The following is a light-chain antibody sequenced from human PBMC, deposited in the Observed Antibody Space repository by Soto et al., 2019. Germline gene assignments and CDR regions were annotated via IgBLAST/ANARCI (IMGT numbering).Light chain of an antibody. CDR2: GAS. CDR3: QQYSDWPLT. Sequence: EIVMTQSPATLSVSPGERGALSCRASQSVSSNLAWYQQKPGQAPRLLIYGASTRATGIAARFSGSGSGTDFTLAISSLPSEDFAIYYCQQYSDWPLTFGGGTVVEIK. V-gene: IGKV3-15*01. J-gene: IGKJ4*01. CDR1: QSVSSN.